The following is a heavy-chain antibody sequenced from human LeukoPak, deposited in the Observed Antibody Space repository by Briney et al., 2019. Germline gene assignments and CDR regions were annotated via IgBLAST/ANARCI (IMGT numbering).Heavy chain of an antibody. CDR1: GGSFSGYY. D-gene: IGHD3-3*01. CDR3: QSRFLEWLLDY. CDR2: INHSGST. V-gene: IGHV4-34*01. Sequence: SETLSLTCAVYGGSFSGYYWSWIRQPPGKGLEWIGEINHSGSTNYNPSLKSRVIISVDTSKNQFSLKLNSVTAADTAMYYCQSRFLEWLLDYWGQGTLVTVSS. J-gene: IGHJ4*02.